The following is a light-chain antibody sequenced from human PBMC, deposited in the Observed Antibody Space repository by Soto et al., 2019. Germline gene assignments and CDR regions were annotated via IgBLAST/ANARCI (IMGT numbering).Light chain of an antibody. J-gene: IGKJ2*01. CDR3: LQYGSSPYT. Sequence: EIVLTQYPGTLSLSPGERATLSCRASQSVSSISLAWYQQKPGQAPRPLIYGASSRATGIPDRFSGSGSGTDFTLTISRLEPEEFAVYYFLQYGSSPYTFGQGTKLEIK. CDR1: QSVSSIS. V-gene: IGKV3-20*01. CDR2: GAS.